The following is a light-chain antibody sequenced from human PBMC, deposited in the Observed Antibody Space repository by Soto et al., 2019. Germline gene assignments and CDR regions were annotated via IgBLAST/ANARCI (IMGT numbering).Light chain of an antibody. CDR1: SSNIGSNT. J-gene: IGLJ2*01. CDR3: SAWYDSLNGNVV. V-gene: IGLV1-44*01. CDR2: SNN. Sequence: QSVLTQPPSASGTPGQRVTISCSGSSSNIGSNTVNWYQQLPGTAPELLIYSNNQRPSGVPDRFSGSKSGTSASLAISGLQSDDEADYYCSAWYDSLNGNVVFGGGTKLTVL.